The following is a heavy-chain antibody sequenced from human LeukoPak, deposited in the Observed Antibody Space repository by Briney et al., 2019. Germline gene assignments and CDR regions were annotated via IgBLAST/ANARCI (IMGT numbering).Heavy chain of an antibody. CDR3: AAGYCSGGSCYYFDY. D-gene: IGHD2-15*01. J-gene: IGHJ4*02. CDR1: GYTFTSYA. Sequence: GASVKVSCKASGYTFTSYAMNWVRQAPGQGLEWMGWINTNTGNPTYAQGFTGRFVFSLDTSVSTAYLQISSLKAEDTAVYYCAAGYCSGGSCYYFDYWGQGTLVTVSS. V-gene: IGHV7-4-1*02. CDR2: INTNTGNP.